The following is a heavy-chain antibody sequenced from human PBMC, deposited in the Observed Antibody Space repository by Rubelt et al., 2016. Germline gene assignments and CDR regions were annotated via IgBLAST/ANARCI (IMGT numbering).Heavy chain of an antibody. V-gene: IGHV3-15*07. D-gene: IGHD2-15*01. CDR2: IKSKSDGGTI. Sequence: VQLVESGGGVVQPGRSLRLSCAASGFTFNIYAMHWVRQAPGKGLEWVGRIKSKSDGGTIDIAAPVKGRFTISRDDSKNTLYLQMKSLKTEDTAVYYCSTGGYCSGGSCDSFYYFYYGMDVWGQGTTVTVSS. CDR3: STGGYCSGGSCDSFYYFYYGMDV. J-gene: IGHJ6*02. CDR1: GFTFNIYA.